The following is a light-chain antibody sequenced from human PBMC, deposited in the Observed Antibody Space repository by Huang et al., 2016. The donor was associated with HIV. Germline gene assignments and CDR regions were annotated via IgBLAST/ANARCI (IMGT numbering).Light chain of an antibody. CDR1: QEISNY. CDR3: QQYDNLPRFT. CDR2: DAS. Sequence: DIQMTQSPSSLSASAGDRVTITCQASQEISNYLNWYQQKPGKAPKRLLYDASNLETGVSSRFSGSGSGTDFTFTISSLQPEDIATYYCQQYDNLPRFTFGPGTKVDIK. J-gene: IGKJ3*01. V-gene: IGKV1-33*01.